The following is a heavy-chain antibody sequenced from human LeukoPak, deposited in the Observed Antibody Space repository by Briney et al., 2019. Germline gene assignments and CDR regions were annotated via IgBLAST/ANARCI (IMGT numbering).Heavy chain of an antibody. CDR3: AKERLLSLYHFDY. CDR1: GFTFSSYG. CDR2: ISYEGSNK. Sequence: AGGSLRLSCAASGFTFSSYGMHWVRQAPGKGLEWVAVISYEGSNKYYADSVKGRFTISRDNSKNTLYLQMNSLRAEDTAVYYCAKERLLSLYHFDYWGQGTLVTVSS. D-gene: IGHD3-22*01. J-gene: IGHJ4*02. V-gene: IGHV3-30*18.